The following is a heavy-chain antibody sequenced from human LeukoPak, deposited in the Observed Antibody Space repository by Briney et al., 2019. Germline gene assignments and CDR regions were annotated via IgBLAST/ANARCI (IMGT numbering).Heavy chain of an antibody. D-gene: IGHD6-19*01. Sequence: GGSLRLSCAASGFTVSSSYVHWVRQASGKGLEWVSVIYSGRSTSYTDSAKGRFTVSGDNSKNTLYLQMNSLRAEDTAVYYCATGPGYSSGWYYYFLHWGQGTLVTVSS. CDR1: GFTVSSSY. V-gene: IGHV3-53*01. J-gene: IGHJ1*01. CDR2: IYSGRST. CDR3: ATGPGYSSGWYYYFLH.